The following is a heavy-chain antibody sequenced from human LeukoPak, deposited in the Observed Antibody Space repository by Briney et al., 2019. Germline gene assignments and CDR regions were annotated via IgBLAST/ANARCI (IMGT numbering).Heavy chain of an antibody. V-gene: IGHV1-3*01. CDR3: ARGSNGWPYYFDY. J-gene: IGHJ4*02. CDR2: INGGNGNT. D-gene: IGHD6-19*01. Sequence: ASVKVSCKASGYTFTTYAMHWVRQAPGQRLEWMGWINGGNGNTKHSQKFQGRVTITRDTSASTAYMELSSLRSEDAALYYCARGSNGWPYYFDYWGQGTLVTISS. CDR1: GYTFTTYA.